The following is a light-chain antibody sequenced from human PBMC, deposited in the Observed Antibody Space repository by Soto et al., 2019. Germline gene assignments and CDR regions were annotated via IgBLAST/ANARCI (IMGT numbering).Light chain of an antibody. V-gene: IGKV1-5*01. J-gene: IGKJ2*01. CDR3: QQYNSYRYT. Sequence: GDRVTITCRASQSISSWLAWYQQKPGKAPKLLIYDASSLESGVPSRFSGSGSGTEFTLTISSLQPDDFATYYCQQYNSYRYTFGQGNKLEIK. CDR2: DAS. CDR1: QSISSW.